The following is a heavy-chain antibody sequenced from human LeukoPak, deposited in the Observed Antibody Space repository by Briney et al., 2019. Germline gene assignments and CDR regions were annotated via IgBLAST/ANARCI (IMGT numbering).Heavy chain of an antibody. CDR1: GGSISSYY. CDR3: ARGLIYDSSGYYLDY. CDR2: IYYSGST. J-gene: IGHJ4*02. D-gene: IGHD3-22*01. V-gene: IGHV4-59*01. Sequence: SETLSLTCTVSGGSISSYYWSWIRQPPGKGLEWIGYIYYSGSTNYNPSLKSRVTISVDTSKNQFSLKLSSVTAADTAVYFCARGLIYDSSGYYLDYWGQGTLVTVSS.